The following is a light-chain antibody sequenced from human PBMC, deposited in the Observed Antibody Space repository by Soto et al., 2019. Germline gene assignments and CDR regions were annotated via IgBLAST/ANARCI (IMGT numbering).Light chain of an antibody. CDR2: DAS. CDR3: QQRSNWPIT. V-gene: IGKV3-11*01. J-gene: IGKJ5*01. Sequence: EIVLTQSPATLSLSPGERATLSCRASQSVSSYLAWYQQKPGQAPRLLIYDASNRATGIPARFSGSGSGTDLTLTISRLEPEDFAVYYCQQRSNWPITFGLGTRLEIK. CDR1: QSVSSY.